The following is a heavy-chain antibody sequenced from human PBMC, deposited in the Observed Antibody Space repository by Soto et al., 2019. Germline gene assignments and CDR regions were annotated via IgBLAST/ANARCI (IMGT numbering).Heavy chain of an antibody. J-gene: IGHJ4*02. CDR3: ATQYPTMVRGVIHFDY. CDR1: GFTFSSYS. Sequence: GGSLRLSCAASGFTFSSYSMNWVRQAPGKGLEWVSYISSSSSTIYYADSVKGRFTISRDNAKNSLYLQMNSLRAEDTAVYYCATQYPTMVRGVIHFDYWGQGTLVTVSS. D-gene: IGHD3-10*01. V-gene: IGHV3-48*01. CDR2: ISSSSSTI.